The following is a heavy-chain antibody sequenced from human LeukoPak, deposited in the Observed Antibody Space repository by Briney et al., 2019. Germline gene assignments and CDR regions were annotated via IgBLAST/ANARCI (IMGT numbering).Heavy chain of an antibody. D-gene: IGHD6-13*01. Sequence: ASVKVSCKASGYTFTGYYMHWVRQAPGQGLEWMGWINPNSGGTNYAQKFQGWVTMTRDTSISTAYMELSRLRSDDTAVYYCARATLPGYSSSWYFRGVGDAGYYYYYGMDVWGQGTTVTVSS. V-gene: IGHV1-2*04. J-gene: IGHJ6*02. CDR2: INPNSGGT. CDR3: ARATLPGYSSSWYFRGVGDAGYYYYYGMDV. CDR1: GYTFTGYY.